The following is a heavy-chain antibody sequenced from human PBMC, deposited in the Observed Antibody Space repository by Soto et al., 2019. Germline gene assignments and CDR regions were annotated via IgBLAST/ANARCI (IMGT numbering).Heavy chain of an antibody. CDR1: GFTFTNYL. V-gene: IGHV3-23*05. CDR3: AKGTYSSSWDF. CDR2: IDKSGGDT. D-gene: IGHD2-2*01. J-gene: IGHJ4*02. Sequence: EVQLLESGGDLVQPGGSLRLSCAASGFTFTNYLMTWVRQAPGKGLEWVSSIDKSGGDTYYADSVKGWFTISRDNSKNTLYLQMNGLRAEDTALYYCAKGTYSSSWDFWGQGTLVTVSS.